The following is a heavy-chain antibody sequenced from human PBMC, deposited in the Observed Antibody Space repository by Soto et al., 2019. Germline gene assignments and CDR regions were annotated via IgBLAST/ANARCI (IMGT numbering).Heavy chain of an antibody. V-gene: IGHV3-15*01. CDR1: GFTFSNAW. Sequence: EVQLVESGGGLVKPAGSLRLSCAASGFTFSNAWLTWVRQAPGTGLVWVGRIRGKTAGGTTDYAAAVEGRVTISRDHSKNNLYLQMASLKAADTAVYYCATRPTFSNVGLEKYIQHWGQGTLVTVSS. CDR2: IRGKTAGGTT. D-gene: IGHD1-26*01. CDR3: ATRPTFSNVGLEKYIQH. J-gene: IGHJ1*01.